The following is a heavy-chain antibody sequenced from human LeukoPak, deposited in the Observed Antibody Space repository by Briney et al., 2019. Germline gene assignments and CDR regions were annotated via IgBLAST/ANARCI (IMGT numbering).Heavy chain of an antibody. CDR2: IYYSGST. CDR3: ATELTPSGYFDY. D-gene: IGHD3-10*01. V-gene: IGHV4-39*01. CDR1: GGSISSSSYY. J-gene: IGHJ4*02. Sequence: SETLSLTCTVSGGSISSSSYYWGWIRQPPGKGLEWIGSIYYSGSTYYNPSLKSRVTISVDTSKNQFSLKLSSVTAADTAVYYCATELTPSGYFDYWGQGTLVTVSP.